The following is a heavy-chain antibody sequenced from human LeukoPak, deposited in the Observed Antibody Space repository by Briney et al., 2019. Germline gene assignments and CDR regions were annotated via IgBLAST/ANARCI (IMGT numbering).Heavy chain of an antibody. CDR2: INSDGSST. V-gene: IGHV3-74*01. D-gene: IGHD5-18*01. CDR3: ARVGGYSYGTYYYYMDV. Sequence: PGGSLRLSCAASGFTFSSYWMHWVRQAPGKGLVWVSRINSDGSSTSYADSVKGRFTISRDNAKNTLYLQMNSLRAEDTAVYYCARVGGYSYGTYYYYMDVWGKGTTVTVSS. CDR1: GFTFSSYW. J-gene: IGHJ6*03.